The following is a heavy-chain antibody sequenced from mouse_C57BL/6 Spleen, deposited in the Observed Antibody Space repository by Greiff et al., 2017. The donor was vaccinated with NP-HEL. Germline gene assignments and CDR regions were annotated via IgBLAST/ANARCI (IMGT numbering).Heavy chain of an antibody. CDR1: GFTFSSYG. J-gene: IGHJ3*01. Sequence: EVQLVESGGDLVKPGGSLKLSCAASGFTFSSYGMSWVRQTPDKRLEWVATISSGGSYTYYPDSVKGRFTISRDNAKNTLYLQMSSLKSEDTAMYYCARHGLRSSWFAYWGQGTLVTVSA. D-gene: IGHD1-1*01. CDR3: ARHGLRSSWFAY. CDR2: ISSGGSYT. V-gene: IGHV5-6*01.